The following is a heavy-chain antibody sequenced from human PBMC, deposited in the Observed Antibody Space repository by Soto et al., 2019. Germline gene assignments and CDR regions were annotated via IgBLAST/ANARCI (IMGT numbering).Heavy chain of an antibody. CDR1: GGSISSSSYY. Sequence: SETLSLTCTVSGGSISSSSYYWGWIRQPPGKGLEWIGGIYYSGSTYYNPSLKSRVTISVDTSKNQFSLKLSSVTAADTAVYYCARVGIADGNWFAPWGQGTLVTVSS. CDR3: ARVGIADGNWFAP. D-gene: IGHD6-13*01. J-gene: IGHJ5*02. CDR2: IYYSGST. V-gene: IGHV4-39*01.